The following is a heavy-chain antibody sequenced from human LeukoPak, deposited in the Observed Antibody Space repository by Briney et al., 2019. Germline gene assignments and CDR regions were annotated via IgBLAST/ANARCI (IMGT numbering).Heavy chain of an antibody. J-gene: IGHJ6*02. CDR2: INPNSGGT. V-gene: IGHV1-2*04. Sequence: ASVKVSCKASGYTFTGYCMHWVRQAPGQGLEWMGWINPNSGGTNYEQKFQGWVTMTRDTSISTAYMELSRLRSDDTAVYYCARDGGSGSYYYYGMDVWGQGTTVTVSS. CDR3: ARDGGSGSYYYYGMDV. CDR1: GYTFTGYC. D-gene: IGHD3-10*01.